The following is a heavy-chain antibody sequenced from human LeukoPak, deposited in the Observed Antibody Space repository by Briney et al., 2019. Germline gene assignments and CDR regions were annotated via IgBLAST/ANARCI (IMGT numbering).Heavy chain of an antibody. D-gene: IGHD5-18*01. CDR2: IYYTGST. Sequence: SETLSLTCTVSGGSISSSSHYWAWIRQPPGKGLEWIGTIYYTGSTYYNPSLKSRVTISIDTSKNQFSLKLSSVTAADTAVYYCARRHGYSYGSQFDYWGQGTLVTVSS. CDR1: GGSISSSSHY. CDR3: ARRHGYSYGSQFDY. J-gene: IGHJ4*02. V-gene: IGHV4-39*01.